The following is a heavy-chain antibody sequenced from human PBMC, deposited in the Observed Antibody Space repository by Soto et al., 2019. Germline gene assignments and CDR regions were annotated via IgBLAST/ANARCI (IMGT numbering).Heavy chain of an antibody. CDR2: ISTSGRTI. V-gene: IGHV3-11*01. Sequence: QVQLVESGGGLVKPGGSLRLSCAASGFSFSDYYMSWIRQAPGQGLEWVAHISTSGRTIYYADSVKGRFTISRDNAKKSLYSQMNSLRADDTAVYYCARGASSGRLTYYFDYWGQGTLVTVSS. CDR1: GFSFSDYY. J-gene: IGHJ4*02. D-gene: IGHD3-22*01. CDR3: ARGASSGRLTYYFDY.